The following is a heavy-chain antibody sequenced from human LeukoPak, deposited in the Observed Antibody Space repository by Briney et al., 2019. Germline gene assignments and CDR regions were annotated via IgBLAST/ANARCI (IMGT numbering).Heavy chain of an antibody. J-gene: IGHJ6*02. CDR2: IYYSGST. V-gene: IGHV4-30-4*08. CDR1: GGSISSSSYS. CDR3: ARYIAAAGYYYYYYGMDV. D-gene: IGHD6-13*01. Sequence: PSETLSLTCTVSGGSISSSSYSWGWIRQPPGKGLEWIGYIYYSGSTYYNPSLKSRVTISVDTSKNQFSLKLSSVTAADTAVYYCARYIAAAGYYYYYYGMDVWGQGTTVTVSS.